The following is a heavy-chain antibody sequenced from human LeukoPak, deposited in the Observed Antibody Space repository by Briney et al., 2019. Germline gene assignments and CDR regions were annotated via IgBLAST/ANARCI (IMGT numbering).Heavy chain of an antibody. V-gene: IGHV4-39*01. CDR1: GGSISSSSYY. CDR2: IYYSGST. CDR3: ARHGPSGSYEDWFDP. D-gene: IGHD3-10*01. J-gene: IGHJ5*02. Sequence: PSETLSLTCTVSGGSISSSSYYWGWIRQPPGKGLEWIGSIYYSGSTYYNPSLKSRVTISVDTSKNQFSLKLSSVTAADTAVYYCARHGPSGSYEDWFDPRGQGTLVTVSS.